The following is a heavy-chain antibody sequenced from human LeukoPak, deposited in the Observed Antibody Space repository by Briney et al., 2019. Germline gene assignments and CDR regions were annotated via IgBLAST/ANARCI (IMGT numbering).Heavy chain of an antibody. J-gene: IGHJ4*02. V-gene: IGHV3-30*02. D-gene: IGHD3-16*01. CDR1: GFTFSSYG. CDR2: IRYDGSNK. Sequence: GGSLRLSCAASGFTFSSYGMHWVRQAPGKGLEWVAFIRYDGSNKYYADSVKGRFTISRDNSKSTLYLQMNSLRAEDTAVYYCAKESEFMITFGGVMGYWGQGTLVTVSS. CDR3: AKESEFMITFGGVMGY.